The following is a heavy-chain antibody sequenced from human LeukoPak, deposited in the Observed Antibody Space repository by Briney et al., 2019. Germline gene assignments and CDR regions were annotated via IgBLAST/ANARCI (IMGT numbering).Heavy chain of an antibody. Sequence: SETLSLTCTVSGGSIGSFYWSWIRQSAGKGLEWIGRIYSSGSTDYNSSLKSRVTMSVDTSNNQFSLKLSSVTAADSAIYYCVRDLPSFSFGSGNMFDPWGQGTLVTVSS. CDR1: GGSIGSFY. CDR3: VRDLPSFSFGSGNMFDP. J-gene: IGHJ5*02. CDR2: IYSSGST. D-gene: IGHD3-10*01. V-gene: IGHV4-4*07.